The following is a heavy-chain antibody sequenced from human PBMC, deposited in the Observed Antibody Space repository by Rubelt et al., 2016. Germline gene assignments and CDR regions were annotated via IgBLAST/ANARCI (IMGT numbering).Heavy chain of an antibody. CDR3: ARVTGGSPDY. CDR2: INHRGST. D-gene: IGHD3-16*01. CDR1: GGSFSGYY. Sequence: QVQLQQWGAGLLKPSETLSLTCAVYGGSFSGYYWSWIRQTPGKGLEWIGEINHRGSTNYNPSLKSRVTISVDTSKNQFSLKLSSVTAADTAVYYCARVTGGSPDYWGQGTLVTVSS. J-gene: IGHJ4*02. V-gene: IGHV4-34*01.